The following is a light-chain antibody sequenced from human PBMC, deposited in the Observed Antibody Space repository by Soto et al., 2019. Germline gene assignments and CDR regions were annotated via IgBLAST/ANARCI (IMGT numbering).Light chain of an antibody. CDR2: DVS. J-gene: IGLJ3*02. CDR1: SSDVGGYNY. Sequence: QSALTQPASVSGSPGQTITISCTGTSSDVGGYNYVSWYQQHPGKAPKLMIYDVSSRPSGVSNRFSGSKSDNTASLTISGLQAEDEADYYCSSYTRSNTYVLLGGGTKVTVL. V-gene: IGLV2-14*01. CDR3: SSYTRSNTYVL.